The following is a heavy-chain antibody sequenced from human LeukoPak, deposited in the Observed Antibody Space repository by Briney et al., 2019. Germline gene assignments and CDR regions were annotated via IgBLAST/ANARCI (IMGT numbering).Heavy chain of an antibody. CDR1: GFTFSSYY. Sequence: GGSLRLSCVGSGFTFSSYYMSWVRQAPGKGLEWVANIKGDGSEIYYVDSVKGRFTISRDNAENSLYLQMNSLRAEDTAVHYCAREATYNYAYALDYWGQGTLVTVSS. J-gene: IGHJ4*02. CDR2: IKGDGSEI. D-gene: IGHD5-18*01. CDR3: AREATYNYAYALDY. V-gene: IGHV3-7*01.